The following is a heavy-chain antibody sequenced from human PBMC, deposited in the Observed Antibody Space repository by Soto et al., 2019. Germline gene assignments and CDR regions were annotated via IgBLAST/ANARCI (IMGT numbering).Heavy chain of an antibody. CDR3: ARDKITGLFDY. CDR2: IYYNGNT. V-gene: IGHV4-31*03. CDR1: GGSISSGDYY. J-gene: IGHJ4*02. Sequence: PSETLSLTCTVSGGSISSGDYYWSWIRQLPGKDLEWIAYIYYNGNTYYTPSLKSRATISLDTSKNQFSLKLTSVTAADTAVYYCARDKITGLFDYWGQGTLVTVSS. D-gene: IGHD2-8*02.